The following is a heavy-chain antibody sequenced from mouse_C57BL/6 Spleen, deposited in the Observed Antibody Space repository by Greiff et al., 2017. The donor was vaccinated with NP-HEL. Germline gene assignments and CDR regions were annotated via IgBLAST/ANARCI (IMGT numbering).Heavy chain of an antibody. CDR2: IHPNSGST. J-gene: IGHJ3*01. V-gene: IGHV1-64*01. D-gene: IGHD2-4*01. Sequence: VQLQQSGAELVKPGASVKLSCKASGYTFTSYWMHWVKQRPGQGLEWIGMIHPNSGSTNYNEKFKSKATLTVDKSSSTAYMQLSSLTSEDSAVYYCASLYDYDRPWFAYWGQGTLVTVSA. CDR3: ASLYDYDRPWFAY. CDR1: GYTFTSYW.